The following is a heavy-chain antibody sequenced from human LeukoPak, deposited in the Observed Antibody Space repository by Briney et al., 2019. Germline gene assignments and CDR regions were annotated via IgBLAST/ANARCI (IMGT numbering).Heavy chain of an antibody. CDR2: IWYDGSNK. J-gene: IGHJ4*02. V-gene: IGHV3-33*06. Sequence: GGALRLSCAASGFTFSSYGMHWVRQAPGKGLEWVAVIWYDGSNKYYADSVKGRFTISRDNSKNTLYLQMNSLRAEDTAVYYCAKNHWNYRPARLSYFDYWGQGTLVTVSS. CDR3: AKNHWNYRPARLSYFDY. CDR1: GFTFSSYG. D-gene: IGHD1-7*01.